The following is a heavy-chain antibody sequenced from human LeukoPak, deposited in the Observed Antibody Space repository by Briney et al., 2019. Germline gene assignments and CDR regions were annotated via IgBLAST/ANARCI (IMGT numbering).Heavy chain of an antibody. CDR3: AKGGYYYDSSGHFDY. V-gene: IGHV3-9*01. D-gene: IGHD3-22*01. CDR2: ISWNSGSI. CDR1: GFTFDDYT. Sequence: PGRSLRLSCAAYGFTFDDYTMHWVRQAPGKGLEWVSGISWNSGSIGYADSVKGRFTISRDNAKNSLYLQMNSLRAEDTALYYCAKGGYYYDSSGHFDYWGQGTLVTVSS. J-gene: IGHJ4*02.